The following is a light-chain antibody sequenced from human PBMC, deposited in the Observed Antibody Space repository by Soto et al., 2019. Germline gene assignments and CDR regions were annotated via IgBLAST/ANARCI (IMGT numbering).Light chain of an antibody. CDR2: KAS. J-gene: IGKJ1*01. CDR3: QHRGT. CDR1: QSISSW. V-gene: IGKV1-5*03. Sequence: DIQMTQSPSTLSASVGDRVTITCRASQSISSWLAWYQQKPVKAPKLLIYKASSLESGVPSRFSGSGSGTEFTLPISSLQPDDFATYYCQHRGTFGQGTKVEIK.